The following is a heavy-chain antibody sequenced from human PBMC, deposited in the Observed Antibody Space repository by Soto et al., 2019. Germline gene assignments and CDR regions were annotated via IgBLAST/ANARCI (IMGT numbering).Heavy chain of an antibody. V-gene: IGHV4-4*09. D-gene: IGHD3-16*01. J-gene: IGHJ6*03. Sequence: SETLSLTCTVSGDSVRNQYWSWIRRPPGRGLEWIGYIYRSGSTKYNPSLKSRLTISVDTSKNQFSLKLSSVSAADTAVYYCARTLDYGHMDVWGKGTTVTVSS. CDR2: IYRSGST. CDR3: ARTLDYGHMDV. CDR1: GDSVRNQY.